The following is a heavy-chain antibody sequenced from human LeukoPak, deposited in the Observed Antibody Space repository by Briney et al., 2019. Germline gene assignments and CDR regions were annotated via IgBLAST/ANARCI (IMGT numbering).Heavy chain of an antibody. V-gene: IGHV4-34*01. CDR2: INHSGST. Sequence: SETLSLTCTVSCGSISSYYWSWIRQPPGKGLEWIGEINHSGSTNYNPSLKSRVTISVDTSKNQFSLTLSSVTAADTAVFFSTRWIGDYGGKGSNYYYYYYMDVWGKGTTVTVSS. CDR1: CGSISSYY. CDR3: TRWIGDYGGKGSNYYYYYYMDV. J-gene: IGHJ6*03. D-gene: IGHD4-23*01.